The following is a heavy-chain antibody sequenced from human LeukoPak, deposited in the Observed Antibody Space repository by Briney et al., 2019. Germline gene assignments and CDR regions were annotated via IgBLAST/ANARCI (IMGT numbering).Heavy chain of an antibody. CDR1: GGSISSSSYY. CDR3: STIVVVQGGNAFDI. Sequence: SETLSLTCTVSGGSISSSSYYWGWIRQPPGKGLEWIGSIYYSGSTYYNPSLKSRVTISVDTSKNQFSLKLSSVTAADTAVYYCSTIVVVQGGNAFDIWGQGTMVTVSS. D-gene: IGHD3-22*01. CDR2: IYYSGST. J-gene: IGHJ3*02. V-gene: IGHV4-39*07.